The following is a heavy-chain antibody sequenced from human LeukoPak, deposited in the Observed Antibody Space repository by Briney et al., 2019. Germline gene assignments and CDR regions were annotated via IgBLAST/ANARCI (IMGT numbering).Heavy chain of an antibody. D-gene: IGHD3-9*01. J-gene: IGHJ4*02. CDR1: GFTFSSYA. CDR2: ISYDGSNK. CDR3: AGTEVERRDILTGYPLDY. V-gene: IGHV3-30-3*01. Sequence: GGSLRLSCAASGFTFSSYAMHWVRQAPSKGLEWVAVISYDGSNKYYADSVKGRFTISRDNSKNTLYLQMNSLRAEDTAVYYCAGTEVERRDILTGYPLDYWGQGTLVTVSS.